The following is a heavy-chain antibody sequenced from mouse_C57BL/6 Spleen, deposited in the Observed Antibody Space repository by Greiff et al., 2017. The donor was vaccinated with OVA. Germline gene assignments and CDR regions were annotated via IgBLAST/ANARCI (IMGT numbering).Heavy chain of an antibody. CDR1: GYTFTSYW. CDR2: IYPSDSET. D-gene: IGHD3-3*01. J-gene: IGHJ4*01. Sequence: QVHVKQPGAELVRPGSSVKLSCKASGYTFTSYWMDWVKQRPGQGLEWIGNIYPSDSETHYNQKFKGKATLTVDKSSSTAYMQLSSLTSEDSAVYYYAREGADAMDYWGQGTSVTVSS. V-gene: IGHV1-61*01. CDR3: AREGADAMDY.